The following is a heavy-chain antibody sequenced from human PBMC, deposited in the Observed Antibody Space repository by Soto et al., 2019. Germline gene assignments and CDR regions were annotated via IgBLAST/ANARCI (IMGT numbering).Heavy chain of an antibody. J-gene: IGHJ4*02. CDR3: AREAVGYYYDSSGYYYFDY. CDR2: TYYRSKWYN. CDR1: GYSVSSNSAA. D-gene: IGHD3-22*01. Sequence: SHTLSLTCAISGYSVSSNSAALNWIRQSPSRGLEWLGRTYYRSKWYNDYAVSVKSRITINPDTSKNQFSLQLNSVTPEDTAVYYCAREAVGYYYDSSGYYYFDYWGQGTLVTVSS. V-gene: IGHV6-1*01.